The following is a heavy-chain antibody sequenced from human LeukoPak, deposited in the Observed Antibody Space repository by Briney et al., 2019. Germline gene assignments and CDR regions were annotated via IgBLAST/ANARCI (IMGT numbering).Heavy chain of an antibody. D-gene: IGHD2-8*01. CDR3: ARSAEHCNNGVCFTDYYMDV. CDR1: GYTFSGSY. Sequence: ASVTVSYKASGYTFSGSYIHWVRQAPGQGLEWMGRINPNSGDTNFAQTFQGRVTITRDTSITTAYMELSRLTSDDTAVYFCARSAEHCNNGVCFTDYYMDVWGKGTTVTVS. V-gene: IGHV1-2*06. J-gene: IGHJ6*03. CDR2: INPNSGDT.